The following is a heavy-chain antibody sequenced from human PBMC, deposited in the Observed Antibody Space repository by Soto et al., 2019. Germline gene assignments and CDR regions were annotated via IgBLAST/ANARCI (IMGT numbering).Heavy chain of an antibody. Sequence: PGGSLGLSCAASGFTFSSYAMHWVRQAPGKGLEWVAVISYDGSNKYYADSVKGRFTISRDNSKNTLYLQMNSLRAEDTAVYYCAREQEEYYYYGMDVWGQGTTVTVSS. V-gene: IGHV3-30-3*01. CDR2: ISYDGSNK. CDR1: GFTFSSYA. CDR3: AREQEEYYYYGMDV. J-gene: IGHJ6*02.